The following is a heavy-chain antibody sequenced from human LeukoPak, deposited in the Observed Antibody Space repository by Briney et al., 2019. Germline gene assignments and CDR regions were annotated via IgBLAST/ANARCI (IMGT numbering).Heavy chain of an antibody. D-gene: IGHD6-19*01. J-gene: IGHJ3*02. CDR3: ARGGDAVAGNLDAFDI. Sequence: ASMKVSCKISGYTLTEYSMHWVRQAPGKGLEWMGGFDPEDGKTIYAQKFQGRVSMTEDTSTDTAYMELSSLRAEDTAVYYCARGGDAVAGNLDAFDIWGQGTMVTVSS. V-gene: IGHV1-24*01. CDR1: GYTLTEYS. CDR2: FDPEDGKT.